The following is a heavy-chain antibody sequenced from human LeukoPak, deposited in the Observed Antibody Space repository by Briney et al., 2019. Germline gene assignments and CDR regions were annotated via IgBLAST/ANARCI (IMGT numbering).Heavy chain of an antibody. CDR2: ISGGGSST. D-gene: IGHD1-26*01. CDR1: GFSFSTYA. Sequence: GASLRLSCAASGFSFSTYAMSWVRQAPGKGLDWVSGISGGGSSTYYADSAKGRFTISRDNSKNTLYLQMSSLRAEDTAVYYCAKDRAYTGSPRAFDIWGQGTMVTVSS. V-gene: IGHV3-23*01. CDR3: AKDRAYTGSPRAFDI. J-gene: IGHJ3*02.